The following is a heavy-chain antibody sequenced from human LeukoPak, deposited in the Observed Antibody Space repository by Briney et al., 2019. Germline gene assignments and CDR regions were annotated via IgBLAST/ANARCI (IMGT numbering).Heavy chain of an antibody. V-gene: IGHV1-3*01. J-gene: IGHJ3*02. CDR2: INAGNGNT. D-gene: IGHD6-13*01. CDR3: ARTLAAAGHHDAFDI. Sequence: ASVKVSCKASGYTFTSYAMHWVRQAPGQRLEWMGWINAGNGNTKYSQKFQGRVTITRDTSASTAYMELSSLRSEDTAVYYCARTLAAAGHHDAFDIWGQGTMVTVSS. CDR1: GYTFTSYA.